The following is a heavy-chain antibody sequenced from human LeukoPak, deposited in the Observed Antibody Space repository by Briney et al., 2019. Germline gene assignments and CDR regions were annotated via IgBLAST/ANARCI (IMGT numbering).Heavy chain of an antibody. CDR1: GFTFXXXX. CDR3: AREGSSSGWYGFDY. Sequence: LXXXXXGFTFXXXXMNXXXQXXXXGXEXXSYISSSSSTIYYADSVKGRFTISRDNAKNSLYLQMNSLRAEDTAVYYCAREGSSSGWYGFDYWGQGTLVTVSS. V-gene: IGHV3-48*04. D-gene: IGHD6-19*01. J-gene: IGHJ4*02. CDR2: ISSSSSTI.